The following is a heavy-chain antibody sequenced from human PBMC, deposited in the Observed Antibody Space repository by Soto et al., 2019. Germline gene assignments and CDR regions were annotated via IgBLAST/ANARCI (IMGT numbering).Heavy chain of an antibody. CDR2: ISGSGGST. CDR1: GFTFSSYA. CDR3: AKDKFLPPPGYYDSSGYYYRPHYYFDY. J-gene: IGHJ4*02. D-gene: IGHD3-22*01. Sequence: GGSLRLSCAASGFTFSSYAMSWVRQAPGKGLEWVSAISGSGGSTYYADSVKGRFTISRDNSKNTLYLQMNSLRAEDTAVYYGAKDKFLPPPGYYDSSGYYYRPHYYFDYWGQGTLVTVSS. V-gene: IGHV3-23*01.